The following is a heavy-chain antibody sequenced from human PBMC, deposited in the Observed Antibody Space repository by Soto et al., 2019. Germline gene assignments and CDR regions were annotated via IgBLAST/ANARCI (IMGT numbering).Heavy chain of an antibody. CDR3: ASGIQLWLFDP. CDR1: GGSFSGYY. V-gene: IGHV4-34*01. D-gene: IGHD5-18*01. Sequence: PSETLSLTCAFYGGSFSGYYWSWIRQPPGKGLEWIGEINHSGSTNYNPSLKSRVTISVDTSKNQFSLKLSSVTAADTAVYYCASGIQLWLFDPWGQGTLVTVSS. J-gene: IGHJ5*02. CDR2: INHSGST.